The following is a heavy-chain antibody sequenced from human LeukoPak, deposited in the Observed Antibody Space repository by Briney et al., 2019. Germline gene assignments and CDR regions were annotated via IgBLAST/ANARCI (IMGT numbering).Heavy chain of an antibody. Sequence: PGGSLRLSRAASGFTFSSYAMTWVRQAPGKGLEWVSAISGSGGTTDYADSVKGRFTISRDNSKNSLYLQMNSLRAEDTAVYFCARPSITVAETAADHWGQGTLVTVSS. V-gene: IGHV3-23*01. CDR2: ISGSGGTT. J-gene: IGHJ4*02. D-gene: IGHD6-19*01. CDR1: GFTFSSYA. CDR3: ARPSITVAETAADH.